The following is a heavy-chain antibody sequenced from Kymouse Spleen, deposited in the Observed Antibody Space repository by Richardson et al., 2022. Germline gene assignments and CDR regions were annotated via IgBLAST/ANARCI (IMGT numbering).Heavy chain of an antibody. V-gene: IGHV3-9*01. CDR3: AKDMGNWGFDY. CDR2: ISWNSGSI. D-gene: IGHD7-27*02. CDR1: GFTFDDYA. Sequence: EVQLVESGGGLVQPGRSLRLSCAASGFTFDDYAMHWVRQAPGKGLEWVSGISWNSGSIGYADSVKGRFTISRDNAKNSLYLQMNSLRAEDTALYYCAKDMGNWGFDYWGQGTLVTVSS. J-gene: IGHJ4*02.